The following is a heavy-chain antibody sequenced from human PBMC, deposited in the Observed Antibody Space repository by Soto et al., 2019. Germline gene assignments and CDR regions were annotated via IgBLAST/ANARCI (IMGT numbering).Heavy chain of an antibody. CDR3: ARVGGAAHDAFDI. D-gene: IGHD6-6*01. V-gene: IGHV1-2*02. Sequence: ASVKVSCKASGYTFTGYYMHWVRQAPGQGLEWMGWINPNSGGTNYAQKFQGRVTMARDTSISTAYMELSRLRSDDTAVYYCARVGGAAHDAFDIWGQGTMVTVSS. CDR2: INPNSGGT. J-gene: IGHJ3*02. CDR1: GYTFTGYY.